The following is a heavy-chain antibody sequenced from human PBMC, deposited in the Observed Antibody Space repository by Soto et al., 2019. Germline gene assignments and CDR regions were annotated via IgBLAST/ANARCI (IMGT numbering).Heavy chain of an antibody. CDR2: IYYSGST. D-gene: IGHD3-10*01. CDR1: GGSISSGSYH. Sequence: PSETLSLTCTVSGGSISSGSYHWSWIRQHPGKGLEWIGYIYYSGSTYYNPALESRVTISVDTPKNQFSLKLSSVTAADTAVYYCARFDGSWNAYYFDCWGQGTLVTVSS. J-gene: IGHJ4*02. V-gene: IGHV4-31*03. CDR3: ARFDGSWNAYYFDC.